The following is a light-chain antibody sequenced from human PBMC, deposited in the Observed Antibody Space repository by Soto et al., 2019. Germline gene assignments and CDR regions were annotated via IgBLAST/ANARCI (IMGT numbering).Light chain of an antibody. CDR3: QKYNSAPLT. J-gene: IGKJ1*01. V-gene: IGKV3-15*01. CDR2: GAS. CDR1: ESVIRN. Sequence: EVVMTQSPATLSVSPGERATLSCRASESVIRNLAWFQQKPGQAPRLLIYGASSRDPGVPDRFSGSGSGTEFTLTISSLQSEDFGLYYCQKYNSAPLTFGQGTKVDIK.